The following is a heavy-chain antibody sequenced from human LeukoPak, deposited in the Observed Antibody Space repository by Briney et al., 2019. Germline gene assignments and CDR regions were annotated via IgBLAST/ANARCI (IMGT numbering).Heavy chain of an antibody. CDR3: ARDQSLWTGYYIWNYFDP. V-gene: IGHV4-59*01. CDR2: ISYSEST. Sequence: SETLSLSCSVSGDSRRPFYCNWIRQPPGKGLEWIGYISYSESTKYNPSLKSRVSISVDTSKNQFSLNLTSVTAADTAVYYCARDQSLWTGYYIWNYFDPWGQGTLVTVSS. D-gene: IGHD3/OR15-3a*01. CDR1: GDSRRPFY. J-gene: IGHJ5*02.